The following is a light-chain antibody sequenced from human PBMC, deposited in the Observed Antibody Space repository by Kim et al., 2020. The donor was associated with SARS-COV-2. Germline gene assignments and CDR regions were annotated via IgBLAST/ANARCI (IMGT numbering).Light chain of an antibody. CDR1: KLGDKY. CDR2: QDS. V-gene: IGLV3-1*01. J-gene: IGLJ2*01. CDR3: QAWDSSTGV. Sequence: VSPGQTASITCSGDKLGDKYACWYQQKPGQSPVLVIYQDSKRPSGIPERFSGSISGNTATLTISGTQAMDEADYYCQAWDSSTGVFGGGTQLTVL.